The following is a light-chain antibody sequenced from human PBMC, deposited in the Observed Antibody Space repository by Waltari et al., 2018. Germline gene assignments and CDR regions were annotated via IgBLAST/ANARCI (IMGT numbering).Light chain of an antibody. V-gene: IGKV2-28*01. CDR3: MQALQTPWT. Sequence: DIVVTQSPLSLPVTPGEPASISCRSSQSLLDINGYNLLDWYLQKPGQSPQLLIYFGSNRASGVPDRFSGSGSGRDFTLKISRVEAEDVGVYYCMQALQTPWTFGQGTKVEIK. CDR1: QSLLDINGYNL. CDR2: FGS. J-gene: IGKJ1*01.